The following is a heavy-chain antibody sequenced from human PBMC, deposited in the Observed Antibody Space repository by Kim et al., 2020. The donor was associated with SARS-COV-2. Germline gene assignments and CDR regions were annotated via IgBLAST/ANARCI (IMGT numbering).Heavy chain of an antibody. V-gene: IGHV3-13*01. Sequence: GGSLRLSCAASGFTFSSYDMHWVRQATGKGLEWVSAIGTAGDTYYPGSVKGRFTISRENAKNSLNLQMNSLRAGDTAVYYCARGNWNYGGYYYYYYMDVWGKGTTVTVSS. CDR2: IGTAGDT. J-gene: IGHJ6*03. CDR1: GFTFSSYD. D-gene: IGHD1-7*01. CDR3: ARGNWNYGGYYYYYYMDV.